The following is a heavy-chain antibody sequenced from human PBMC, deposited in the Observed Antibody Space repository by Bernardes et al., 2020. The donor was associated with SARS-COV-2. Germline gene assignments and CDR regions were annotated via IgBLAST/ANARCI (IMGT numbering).Heavy chain of an antibody. CDR1: GGSFSGYY. CDR2: INRGGST. CDR3: ARGSRSGNTYGRGSWFGP. J-gene: IGHJ5*02. V-gene: IGHV4-34*01. Sequence: SETLSLTCAVYGGSFSGYYWSWSRKRPGKGLEWIGEINRGGSTNYNPSLKSRVTISVDTSKNQFSLKLSSVTAADTAVYYCARGSRSGNTYGRGSWFGPWGQGTLVTVSS. D-gene: IGHD5-18*01.